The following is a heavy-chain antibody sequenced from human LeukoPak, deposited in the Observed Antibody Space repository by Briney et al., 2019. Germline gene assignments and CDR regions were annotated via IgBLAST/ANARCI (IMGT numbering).Heavy chain of an antibody. Sequence: PGGSLRLSCAASGFTFSSYGMSWVRQAPGKGLEWVSAISGSGGSTYYADSVKGRFTISRDNSQNTLYLQMNILRAEDTAVYYCARAGSDSSAFDIWGQGTMVTVSS. CDR1: GFTFSSYG. J-gene: IGHJ3*02. D-gene: IGHD3-10*01. CDR2: ISGSGGST. CDR3: ARAGSDSSAFDI. V-gene: IGHV3-23*01.